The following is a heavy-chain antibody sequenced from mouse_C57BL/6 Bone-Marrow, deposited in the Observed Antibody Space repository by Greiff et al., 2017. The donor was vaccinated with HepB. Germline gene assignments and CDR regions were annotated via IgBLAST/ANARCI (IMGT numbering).Heavy chain of an antibody. V-gene: IGHV5-17*01. J-gene: IGHJ1*03. CDR1: GFTFSDYG. CDR2: ISSGSSTI. CDR3: ASGYFDV. Sequence: EVMLVESGGGLVKPGGSLKLSCAASGFTFSDYGMHWVRQAPEKGLEWVAYISSGSSTIYYADTVKGRFTISRDNAKNTLFLQMNSLRSEDTAMYYCASGYFDVWGTGTTVTVSS.